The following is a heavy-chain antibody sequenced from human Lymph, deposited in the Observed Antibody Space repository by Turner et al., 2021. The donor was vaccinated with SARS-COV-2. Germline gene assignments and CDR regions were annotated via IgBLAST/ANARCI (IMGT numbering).Heavy chain of an antibody. V-gene: IGHV1-46*01. CDR2: INPSGGST. D-gene: IGHD5-18*01. Sequence: QVQLVQSGAEVKKPGASVKVSCKASGYTFTSYYMHWVRQAPGQGLEWMGIINPSGGSTSYAQKVQGRVTMTRDTSTSTVYMELSSLRSEDTAVYYCARDPPIQIWVDYFYYGMDVWGQGTTVTVSS. CDR1: GYTFTSYY. J-gene: IGHJ6*02. CDR3: ARDPPIQIWVDYFYYGMDV.